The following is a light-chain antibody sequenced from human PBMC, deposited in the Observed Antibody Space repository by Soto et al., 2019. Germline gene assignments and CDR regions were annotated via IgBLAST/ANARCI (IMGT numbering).Light chain of an antibody. J-gene: IGLJ2*01. Sequence: QSVLTQSPSASGTPGQRVTISCSGSSYNIGANPINWYQQLPGTAPKLLIYNNDQLPSGVPDRFSASKSGTSASLAISGLQSEDEADYYCEAWDDSLYGAVLGGGTKLTVL. CDR3: EAWDDSLYGAV. V-gene: IGLV1-44*01. CDR2: NND. CDR1: SYNIGANP.